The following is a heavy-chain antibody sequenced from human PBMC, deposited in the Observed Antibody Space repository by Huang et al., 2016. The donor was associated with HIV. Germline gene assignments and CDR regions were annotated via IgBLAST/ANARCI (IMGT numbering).Heavy chain of an antibody. Sequence: QVQLVQSGAAVKKPGASVRVSCKTSGYTFTTYDINWVRQATGQGLEYRGWMNPKSANTGVAPKFQGRGTLTRDTSSGTAYMELSGLTSEDTAVYYCARGGRPYYDNSGYSDYWGQGTLVTVSS. J-gene: IGHJ4*02. CDR1: GYTFTTYD. V-gene: IGHV1-8*02. CDR2: MNPKSANT. D-gene: IGHD3-22*01. CDR3: ARGGRPYYDNSGYSDY.